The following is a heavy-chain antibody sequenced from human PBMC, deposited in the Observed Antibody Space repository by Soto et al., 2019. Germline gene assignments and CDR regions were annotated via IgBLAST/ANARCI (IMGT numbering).Heavy chain of an antibody. J-gene: IGHJ4*02. D-gene: IGHD1-26*01. CDR1: GFTFSSYG. CDR3: AGGATTDFDY. V-gene: IGHV3-30*03. Sequence: QVQLVESGGGVVQPGRSLRLSCAASGFTFSSYGMHWVRQAPGKGLEWVAVISYDGSNKYYADSVKGRFTISRDNSKNTLYLQMNSLRAEDTAVYYCAGGATTDFDYWGQGTLVTVSS. CDR2: ISYDGSNK.